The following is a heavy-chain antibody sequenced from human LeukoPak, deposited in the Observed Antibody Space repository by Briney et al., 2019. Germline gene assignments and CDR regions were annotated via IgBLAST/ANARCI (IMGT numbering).Heavy chain of an antibody. V-gene: IGHV3-23*01. J-gene: IGHJ4*02. D-gene: IGHD6-19*01. CDR2: LRGSGTDT. CDR3: AKGSSDSWYSALEY. CDR1: GFTFSTYA. Sequence: PGGSLRLSCAASGFTFSTYAMSWVRQAPGKGLEWVSDLRGSGTDTYYADSVRGRFTISRDNSKNTLYLQMNSLRVEDTAVYYCAKGSSDSWYSALEYWGQGTLVTVSS.